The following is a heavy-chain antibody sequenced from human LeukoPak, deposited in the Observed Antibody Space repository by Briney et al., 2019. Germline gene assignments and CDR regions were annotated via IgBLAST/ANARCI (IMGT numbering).Heavy chain of an antibody. Sequence: PGGSLRLPCAASGFTFSTYAMSWVRQAPGKGLEWVSTISGNGGTTYYADSVKGRFTISRDNSKNTLYLQMNSLRVEDTAVYYCAKPPPDSSSWLFDYWGQGTLVTVSS. CDR2: ISGNGGTT. V-gene: IGHV3-23*01. CDR1: GFTFSTYA. J-gene: IGHJ4*02. D-gene: IGHD6-13*01. CDR3: AKPPPDSSSWLFDY.